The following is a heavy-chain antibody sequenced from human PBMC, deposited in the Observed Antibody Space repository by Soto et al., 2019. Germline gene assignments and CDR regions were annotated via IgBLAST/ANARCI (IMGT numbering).Heavy chain of an antibody. D-gene: IGHD6-19*01. J-gene: IGHJ4*02. CDR1: GFNFKKFA. CDR3: AKADGEQWLIPHLDN. Sequence: EVHLLESGGGVVQPGGSLRLSCEASGFNFKKFAMGWVRQAPGEGLEWVSGISCCGGSTSYADSVKGRFTLARDDSKNTLSLHLNSLRFEGTARYFCAKADGEQWLIPHLDNWGQGTLVTVS. V-gene: IGHV3-23*01. CDR2: ISCCGGST.